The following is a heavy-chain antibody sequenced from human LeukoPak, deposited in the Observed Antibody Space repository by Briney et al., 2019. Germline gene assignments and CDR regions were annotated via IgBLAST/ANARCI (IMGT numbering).Heavy chain of an antibody. CDR1: EFTFDNYA. CDR2: ISGSGYYS. J-gene: IGHJ5*02. Sequence: PGGSLRLSCAASEFTFDNYAMSWVRQAPGKGLEWVSVISGSGYYSYYADSVKGRFTVSRDNSKTTLYLQMNSLRADDTAVYYCAKGYSSSWYDGPTWGPNWFDPWGQGTLVTVSS. CDR3: AKGYSSSWYDGPTWGPNWFDP. V-gene: IGHV3-23*01. D-gene: IGHD6-13*01.